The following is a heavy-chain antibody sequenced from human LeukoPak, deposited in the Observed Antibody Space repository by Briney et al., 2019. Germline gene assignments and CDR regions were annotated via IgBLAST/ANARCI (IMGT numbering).Heavy chain of an antibody. D-gene: IGHD2-2*01. CDR2: LSTGGGTT. Sequence: PGGSLRLSCAASGFTFSSYAMNWVRQAPGKGLEWVSSLSTGGGTTYDADSVKGRFTISRDNSKNTLYLQMNSLRAEDTAVYYCAKGTSWINPYFYMDVWGKGTTVTVSS. CDR1: GFTFSSYA. V-gene: IGHV3-23*01. CDR3: AKGTSWINPYFYMDV. J-gene: IGHJ6*03.